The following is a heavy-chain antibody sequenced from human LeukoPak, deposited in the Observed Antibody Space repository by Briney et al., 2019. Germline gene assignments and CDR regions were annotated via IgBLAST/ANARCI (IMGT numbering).Heavy chain of an antibody. CDR1: GYTFTSYG. CDR3: ARDPGGGSLYYYYGMDV. J-gene: IGHJ6*04. V-gene: IGHV1-18*04. Sequence: ASVKVSCKASGYTFTSYGISWVRQAPGQGLEWMGWISAYNGNTNYAQKLQGRVTMTTDTSTSTAYMELRSLRSDDTAVYYCARDPGGGSLYYYYGMDVWGKGTTVTDSS. D-gene: IGHD2-15*01. CDR2: ISAYNGNT.